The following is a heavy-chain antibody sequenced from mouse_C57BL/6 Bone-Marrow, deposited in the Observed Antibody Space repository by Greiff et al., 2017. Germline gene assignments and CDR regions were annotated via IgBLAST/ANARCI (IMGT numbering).Heavy chain of an antibody. CDR2: IYPGDGDT. V-gene: IGHV1-82*01. CDR3: ARSACSNFFFDY. D-gene: IGHD2-5*01. J-gene: IGHJ2*01. Sequence: QVQLKESGPELVKPGASVKISCKASGYAFSSSWMKWVKQRPGKGLEWIGRIYPGDGDTNYNGKFKGKATMTADKASSTAYMQLRSLTSEESAVYFCARSACSNFFFDYWGQGTTLTLFS. CDR1: GYAFSSSW.